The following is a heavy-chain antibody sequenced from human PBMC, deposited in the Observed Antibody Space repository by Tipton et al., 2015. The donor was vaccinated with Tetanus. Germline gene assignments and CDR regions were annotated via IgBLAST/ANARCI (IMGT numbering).Heavy chain of an antibody. CDR1: GFTFSSHW. Sequence: SLRLSCVVSGFTFSSHWMSWVRQAPGKGLEWVAVSWYDGTDKYYADSVKGRFTISRDNSKNTLYLQMNSLRAEDTAVYYCAREADCSGGSCFSGDFDNWGQGTQVTVSS. D-gene: IGHD2-15*01. CDR2: SWYDGTDK. CDR3: AREADCSGGSCFSGDFDN. V-gene: IGHV3-33*08. J-gene: IGHJ4*02.